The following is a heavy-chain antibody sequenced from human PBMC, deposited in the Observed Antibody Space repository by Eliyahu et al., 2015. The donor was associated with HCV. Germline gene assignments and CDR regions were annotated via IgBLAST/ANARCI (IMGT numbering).Heavy chain of an antibody. V-gene: IGHV1-2*02. CDR1: Y. J-gene: IGHJ4*02. CDR3: ARAHHRIAARPLDY. Sequence: YMHWVRQAPGQGLEWMGWINPNSGGTNYAQKFQGRVTMTRDTSISTAYMELSRLRSDDTAVYYCARAHHRIAARPLDYWGQGTLVTVPS. CDR2: INPNSGGT. D-gene: IGHD6-6*01.